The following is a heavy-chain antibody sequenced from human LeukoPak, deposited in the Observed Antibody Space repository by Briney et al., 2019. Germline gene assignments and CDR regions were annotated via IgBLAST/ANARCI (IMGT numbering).Heavy chain of an antibody. D-gene: IGHD3-10*01. CDR1: GYSFSKYY. J-gene: IGHJ6*03. CDR2: INPSGGST. V-gene: IGHV1-46*01. CDR3: ARESGSRYYGSGSYLGPFLGYMDV. Sequence: GASVKVSCKASGYSFSKYYMHWVRLAPGQGLEWMGIINPSGGSTRYAQKFQGRVTMTRDTSTSTVYVELSSLRSEDTAVYFCARESGSRYYGSGSYLGPFLGYMDVWGKGTTVTISS.